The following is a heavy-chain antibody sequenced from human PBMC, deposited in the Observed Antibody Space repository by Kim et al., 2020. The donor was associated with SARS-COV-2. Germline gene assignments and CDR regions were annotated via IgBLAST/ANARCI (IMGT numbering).Heavy chain of an antibody. V-gene: IGHV3-66*01. CDR2: YRVGST. Sequence: YRVGSTYYSDSVQGRFPISRDNSKNTLYLQMNILSAEDTAVYYCAITSSYWRQGTLVTVSS. CDR3: AITSSY. J-gene: IGHJ4*02. D-gene: IGHD3-16*02.